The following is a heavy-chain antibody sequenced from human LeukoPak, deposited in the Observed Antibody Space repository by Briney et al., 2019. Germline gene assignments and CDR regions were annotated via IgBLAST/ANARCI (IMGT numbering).Heavy chain of an antibody. V-gene: IGHV4-31*03. Sequence: SETLSLTCTVSGGSISSGGYYWSWIRQHPGKGLEWIGYIYYSGSTYYNPSLKSRVTISVDTSKNQFSLKLSSVTAADTAVYYCARVPSQYYYDSSGYYYFDYWGQGTLVTVSS. CDR2: IYYSGST. D-gene: IGHD3-22*01. CDR3: ARVPSQYYYDSSGYYYFDY. CDR1: GGSISSGGYY. J-gene: IGHJ4*02.